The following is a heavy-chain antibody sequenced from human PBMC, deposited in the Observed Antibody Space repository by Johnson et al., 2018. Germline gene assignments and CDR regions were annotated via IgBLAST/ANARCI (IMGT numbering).Heavy chain of an antibody. CDR3: ARGRELWFGESLGAFDI. J-gene: IGHJ3*02. CDR2: IIPIFGTA. Sequence: QVQLVESGAEVKKPGSSVKVSCKASGGTFSSYAISWVRQAPGQGLEWMGGIIPIFGTANYAQKFQGRVMITADESTSTAYMELSSLRSEDTAVYYCARGRELWFGESLGAFDIWGQGTMVTVSS. D-gene: IGHD3-10*01. CDR1: GGTFSSYA. V-gene: IGHV1-69*01.